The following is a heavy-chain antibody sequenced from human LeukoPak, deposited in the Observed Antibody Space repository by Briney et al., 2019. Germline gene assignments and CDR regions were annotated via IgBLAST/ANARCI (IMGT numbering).Heavy chain of an antibody. Sequence: GGSLRLSSAASGFTFSSYGMHWVRQAPGKGLEWVAVIWYDGSNKYYADSVKGRFTISRDNSKNTLYLQMNSLRAEDTAVYYCAKDRDGDSDYWGQGTLVTVSS. CDR3: AKDRDGDSDY. CDR1: GFTFSSYG. V-gene: IGHV3-33*06. J-gene: IGHJ4*02. CDR2: IWYDGSNK. D-gene: IGHD4-17*01.